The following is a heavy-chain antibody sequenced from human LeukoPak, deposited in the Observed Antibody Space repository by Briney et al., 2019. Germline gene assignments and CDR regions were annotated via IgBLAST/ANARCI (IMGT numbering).Heavy chain of an antibody. CDR2: IDPNSGGT. CDR1: GYTFTGYY. J-gene: IGHJ4*02. CDR3: ETKVATMTQ. Sequence: ASVKVSCKASGYTFTGYYMHWVQQAPGQGLEWMGRIDPNSGGTNYAQKFQGRVTMTRDTSISTAYMELSRLRSDDTAVYYCETKVATMTQWGQGTLVTVSS. V-gene: IGHV1-2*06. D-gene: IGHD5-12*01.